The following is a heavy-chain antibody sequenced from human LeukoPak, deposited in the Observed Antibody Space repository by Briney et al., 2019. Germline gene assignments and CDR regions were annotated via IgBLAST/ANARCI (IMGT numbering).Heavy chain of an antibody. V-gene: IGHV4-4*02. CDR1: GGSISGSNW. D-gene: IGHD3-10*01. CDR3: AGVLAQGYYYMDV. Sequence: SETLSLTCAVSGGSISGSNWWSWVRQPPGKGLEWIGEIYHSGSTNYNPSLKSRVTISVDKSKNQFSLKLSSVTAADTAVYYCAGVLAQGYYYMDVWGKGTTVTVSS. J-gene: IGHJ6*03. CDR2: IYHSGST.